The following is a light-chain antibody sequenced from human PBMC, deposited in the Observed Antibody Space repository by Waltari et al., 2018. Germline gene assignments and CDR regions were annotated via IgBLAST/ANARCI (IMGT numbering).Light chain of an antibody. CDR3: CSYAGTYTYV. CDR2: DVT. J-gene: IGLJ1*01. CDR1: SRDVGASQY. Sequence: QSALTQPRSVSGSPGQSVTISCTGTSRDVGASQYVSWFQQHPGGTPKLLIFDVTERPSGVPDRFSGSKSANTASLPISGLQPDDEADYYCCSYAGTYTYVFGPGTSVTVL. V-gene: IGLV2-11*01.